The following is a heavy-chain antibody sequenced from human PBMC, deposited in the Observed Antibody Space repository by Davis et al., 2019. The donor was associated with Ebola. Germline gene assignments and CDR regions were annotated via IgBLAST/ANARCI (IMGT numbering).Heavy chain of an antibody. CDR2: INPNSGGT. CDR3: ARDPNQYSSSSAY. D-gene: IGHD6-6*01. Sequence: ASVKVSCKASGYTFTGYYMHWVRQAPGQGLEWMGRINPNSGGTNYAQKFQGRVTMTRDTSISTAYMELSRLRSDDTAVYYCARDPNQYSSSSAYWGQGTLVTVSS. V-gene: IGHV1-2*06. J-gene: IGHJ4*02. CDR1: GYTFTGYY.